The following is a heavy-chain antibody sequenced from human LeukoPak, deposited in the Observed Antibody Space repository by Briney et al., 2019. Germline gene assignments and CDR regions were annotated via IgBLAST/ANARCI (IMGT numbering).Heavy chain of an antibody. CDR2: IKQDGSEK. J-gene: IGHJ5*02. CDR3: AGSVYCSSTSCARFDP. Sequence: PGGSLRLSFAASGFTFSSYWRSWVRQAPGKGLEWVANIKQDGSEKYYVDSVKGRFTISRDNAKNSLYLQMNSLRAEDTAVYYCAGSVYCSSTSCARFDPWGQGTLVTVSS. D-gene: IGHD2-2*01. CDR1: GFTFSSYW. V-gene: IGHV3-7*01.